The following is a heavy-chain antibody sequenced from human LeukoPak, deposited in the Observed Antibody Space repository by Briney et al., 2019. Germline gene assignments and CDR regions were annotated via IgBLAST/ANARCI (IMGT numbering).Heavy chain of an antibody. Sequence: SETLSLTCSVSGDSIGSGDYYWNWIRQTPGEGLEWIGYIYYSGSTYYSPSLKSRISMSVDTSNNQLSLQLSSVTAADTAIYYCLGCSLYYSDNLDAFDIWGQGTMVTVSS. CDR1: GDSIGSGDYY. J-gene: IGHJ3*02. V-gene: IGHV4-30-4*01. CDR2: IYYSGST. CDR3: LGCSLYYSDNLDAFDI. D-gene: IGHD4-23*01.